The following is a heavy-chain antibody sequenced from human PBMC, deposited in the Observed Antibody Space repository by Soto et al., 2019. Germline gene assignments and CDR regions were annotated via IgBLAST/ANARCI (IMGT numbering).Heavy chain of an antibody. CDR2: INPSGGST. D-gene: IGHD4-17*01. Sequence: ASVKVSCKASGYTFTSYYMHWVRQAPGQGLEWMGIINPSGGSTSYAQKFQGRVTMTRDTSTSTVYMELSSLRSEDTAVYYCARAGGARVTTKGRRNVFDIWAQGTMVTVPS. V-gene: IGHV1-46*03. CDR3: ARAGGARVTTKGRRNVFDI. J-gene: IGHJ3*02. CDR1: GYTFTSYY.